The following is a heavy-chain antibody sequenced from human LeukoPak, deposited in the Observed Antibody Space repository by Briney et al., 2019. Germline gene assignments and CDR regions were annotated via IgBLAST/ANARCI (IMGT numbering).Heavy chain of an antibody. Sequence: GESLKISCKGSGYIFSNYWIGWVRRLPGKGLEWMGIIYSGDSDARYSSSFQGQVTFSVDTSISTVYLQWTYLKASDSAMYYCARREASANFDYWGQGTLVTVSS. CDR3: ARREASANFDY. V-gene: IGHV5-51*01. J-gene: IGHJ4*02. CDR1: GYIFSNYW. D-gene: IGHD2-15*01. CDR2: IYSGDSDA.